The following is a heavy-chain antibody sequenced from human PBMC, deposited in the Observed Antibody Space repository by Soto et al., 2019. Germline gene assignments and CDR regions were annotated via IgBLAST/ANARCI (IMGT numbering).Heavy chain of an antibody. CDR1: GDSVSSNSAA. CDR2: TYYRSKWYN. Sequence: SQTLSLTCAISGDSVSSNSAAWNWIRQSPSRGLEWLGRTYYRSKWYNDYAVSVKRRITINPDTSKNQFPLQLNSVTPEDTAVYYCARAVVVVPAYYYYYMDVWGKGTTVTVSS. J-gene: IGHJ6*03. D-gene: IGHD2-2*01. V-gene: IGHV6-1*01. CDR3: ARAVVVVPAYYYYYMDV.